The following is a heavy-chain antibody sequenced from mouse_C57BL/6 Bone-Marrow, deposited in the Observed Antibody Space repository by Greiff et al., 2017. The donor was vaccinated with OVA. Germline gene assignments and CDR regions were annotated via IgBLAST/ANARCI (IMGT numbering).Heavy chain of an antibody. CDR2: ISSGGSYT. D-gene: IGHD1-1*01. J-gene: IGHJ1*03. V-gene: IGHV5-6*02. Sequence: DVMLVESGGDLVKPGGSLKLSCAASGFTFSSYGMSWVRQTPDKRLEWVATISSGGSYTYYPDSVKGRFTISRDNAKNTLYLQMSSLKSEDTAMYYCASKGPYYYGSRPWYFDVWGTGTTVTVSS. CDR3: ASKGPYYYGSRPWYFDV. CDR1: GFTFSSYG.